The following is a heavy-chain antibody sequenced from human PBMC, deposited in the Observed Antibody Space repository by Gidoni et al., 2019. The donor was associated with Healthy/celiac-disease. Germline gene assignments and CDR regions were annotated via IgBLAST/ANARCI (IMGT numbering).Heavy chain of an antibody. J-gene: IGHJ5*02. CDR3: ARPYSSSWEAWLDP. D-gene: IGHD6-13*01. V-gene: IGHV3-30*04. CDR2: ISYDGSNK. CDR1: GFTFSSYA. Sequence: QVQLVESGGGVVQPGRSLRLSCAASGFTFSSYAMHWVRQAPGKGLEWVAVISYDGSNKYYADSVKCRFTISRDNSKTTLYLQMNSLRAEDTAVYYCARPYSSSWEAWLDPWGQGTLVTVSS.